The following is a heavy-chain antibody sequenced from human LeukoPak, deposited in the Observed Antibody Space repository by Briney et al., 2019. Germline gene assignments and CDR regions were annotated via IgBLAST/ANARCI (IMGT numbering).Heavy chain of an antibody. J-gene: IGHJ4*02. CDR3: ARITCISSCWYSQSFDY. Sequence: PGRSLRLSCSASGFKFSSLARYWVRQAPGKGLEWVAVISYDGSDKYFADSVKGRFTISRDYSKNTLYLEMNSLRTEDTAVYYCARITCISSCWYSQSFDYWGQGTLVTVSS. D-gene: IGHD2-2*01. V-gene: IGHV3-30-3*01. CDR1: GFKFSSLA. CDR2: ISYDGSDK.